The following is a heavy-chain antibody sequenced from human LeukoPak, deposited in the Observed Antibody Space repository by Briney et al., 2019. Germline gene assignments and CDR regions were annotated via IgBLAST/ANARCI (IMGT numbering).Heavy chain of an antibody. J-gene: IGHJ4*02. CDR1: GGSISSYY. Sequence: SETLSLTCTVSGGSISSYYWSWIRQPPGKGLGWIWYIYYSGSTNYNPSLKSRVTISVDTSKNQFSLKLSSVTAADTAVYYCARAAPTYYYDSSGFPLDYWGQGTLVTVSS. CDR3: ARAAPTYYYDSSGFPLDY. CDR2: IYYSGST. D-gene: IGHD3-22*01. V-gene: IGHV4-59*01.